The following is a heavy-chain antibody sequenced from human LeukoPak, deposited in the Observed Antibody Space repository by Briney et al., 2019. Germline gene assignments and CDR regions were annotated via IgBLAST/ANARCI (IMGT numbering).Heavy chain of an antibody. CDR2: IKSDGKT. CDR1: GFTFSSYW. V-gene: IGHV3-74*01. D-gene: IGHD5-12*01. CDR3: AKSGIVATIPLDY. Sequence: GGSLRLSCAASGFTFSSYWMHWVRHAPGKGLVWVSRIKSDGKTNYADSVKGRFTISRDNAKNTVSLQMNSLRAEDTGVYYCAKSGIVATIPLDYWGQGTLVTVSS. J-gene: IGHJ4*02.